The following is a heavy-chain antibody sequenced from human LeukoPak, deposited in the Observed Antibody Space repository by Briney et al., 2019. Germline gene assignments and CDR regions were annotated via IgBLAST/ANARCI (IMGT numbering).Heavy chain of an antibody. V-gene: IGHV4-34*01. D-gene: IGHD4-23*01. CDR1: GGSFSGYY. CDR3: ARRTYGGKRADY. J-gene: IGHJ4*02. CDR2: INHSGST. Sequence: ASETLSLTCAVYGGSFSGYYWSWIRQPPGRGLEWIGEINHSGSTNYNPSLKSRVTISVDTSKNQFSLKLSSVTAADTAVYYCARRTYGGKRADYWGQGTLVTVSS.